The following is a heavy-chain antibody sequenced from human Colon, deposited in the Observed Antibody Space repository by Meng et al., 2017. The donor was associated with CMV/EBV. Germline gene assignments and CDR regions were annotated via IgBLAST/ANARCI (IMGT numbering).Heavy chain of an antibody. CDR1: GFTFNDYA. CDR2: ITWNSGKI. V-gene: IGHV3-9*01. D-gene: IGHD6-19*01. J-gene: IGHJ5*02. CDR3: ARGGYSSGWPPGP. Sequence: SLKISCAASGFTFNDYAMQWVRQAPGKGLEWVSFITWNSGKIDYADSVRGRFTISRDNTKNSLYLQMNNLTPEDTAFYYCARGGYSSGWPPGPWGQGTLVTVSS.